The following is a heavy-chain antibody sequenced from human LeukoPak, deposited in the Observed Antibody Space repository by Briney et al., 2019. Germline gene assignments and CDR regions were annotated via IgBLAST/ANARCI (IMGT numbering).Heavy chain of an antibody. D-gene: IGHD3-10*01. V-gene: IGHV4-59*01. Sequence: SETLSLTCTVSGGSISSYYWSWIRQPPGKGLEWIGYIYYSGSTNYNPSLKSRVTISVDTSKNQFSLKLSSVTAADTAVYYCAREGVGGYGSGSYYYEYGMDVWGQGTTVTASS. CDR1: GGSISSYY. CDR3: AREGVGGYGSGSYYYEYGMDV. CDR2: IYYSGST. J-gene: IGHJ6*02.